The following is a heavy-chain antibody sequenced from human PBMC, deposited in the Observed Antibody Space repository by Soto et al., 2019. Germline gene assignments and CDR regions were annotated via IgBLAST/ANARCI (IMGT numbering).Heavy chain of an antibody. CDR1: GYTFTSYY. D-gene: IGHD3-10*01. V-gene: IGHV1-46*01. CDR2: VNPSGGST. J-gene: IGHJ4*02. CDR3: ARVLSPWGSGSFDY. Sequence: QVQLVQSGAEVKKPGASVKVSCKASGYTFTSYYMHWVRQAPGQGLEWMGIVNPSGGSTSYAQKFQGSVTMTRDTSTSTVYMELRSLRFEDTAVYYCARVLSPWGSGSFDYRGQGTLVTVSS.